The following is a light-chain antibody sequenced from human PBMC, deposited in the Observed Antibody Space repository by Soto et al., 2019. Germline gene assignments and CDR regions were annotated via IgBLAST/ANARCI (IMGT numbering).Light chain of an antibody. Sequence: QSVLTQPPSASASLGASVTLTCTLSSGYSNYKVDWYQQRPGKGPRFVMRVGTGGIVRSKGDGIPDRFSVLGSGLNRYLTIKNIQEEDESDYHCGADHGSGSNFVYVFGTGTKLTVL. CDR1: SGYSNYK. CDR3: GADHGSGSNFVYV. V-gene: IGLV9-49*01. J-gene: IGLJ1*01. CDR2: VGTGGIVR.